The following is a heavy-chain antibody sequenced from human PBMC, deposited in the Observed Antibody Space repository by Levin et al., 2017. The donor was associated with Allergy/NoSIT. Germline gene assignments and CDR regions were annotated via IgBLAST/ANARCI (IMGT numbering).Heavy chain of an antibody. V-gene: IGHV4-39*01. CDR3: ARAPYYYDSSGYYFNTWYFDL. CDR2: IYYSGST. Sequence: SETLSLTCTVSGSSISSSSYYWGWIRQPPGKGLEWIGSIYYSGSTYYNPSLKSRVTISVDTSKNQFSLKLSSVTAADTAVYYCARAPYYYDSSGYYFNTWYFDLWGRGTLVTVSS. D-gene: IGHD3-22*01. CDR1: GSSISSSSYY. J-gene: IGHJ2*01.